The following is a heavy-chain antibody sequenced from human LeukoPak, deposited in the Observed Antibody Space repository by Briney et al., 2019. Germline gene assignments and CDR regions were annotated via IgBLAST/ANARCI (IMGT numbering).Heavy chain of an antibody. Sequence: GGSLRLSCAASEFTFSIYSMAWVRQAPGKGLEWVANIKQDGSEKYYVDSVKGRFTISRDNAKNSLYLQMNSLRAEDTAVYYCARDQYYYDSSGYYSLFDYWGQGTLVTVSS. J-gene: IGHJ4*02. CDR1: EFTFSIYS. CDR3: ARDQYYYDSSGYYSLFDY. D-gene: IGHD3-22*01. CDR2: IKQDGSEK. V-gene: IGHV3-7*01.